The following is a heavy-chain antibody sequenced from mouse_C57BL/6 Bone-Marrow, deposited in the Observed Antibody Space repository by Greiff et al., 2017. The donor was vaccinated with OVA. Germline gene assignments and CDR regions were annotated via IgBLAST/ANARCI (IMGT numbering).Heavy chain of an antibody. Sequence: VQLQQSGPELVKPGASVKISCKASGYAFSSSWMNWVKQRPGKGLEWIGRIYPGDGDTNYNGKFKGKATLTADKSSSTAYMQLSSLTSEDSAVYFCARRDYGNSECAYWGQGTLVTVSA. J-gene: IGHJ3*01. CDR1: GYAFSSSW. V-gene: IGHV1-82*01. CDR3: ARRDYGNSECAY. D-gene: IGHD2-1*01. CDR2: IYPGDGDT.